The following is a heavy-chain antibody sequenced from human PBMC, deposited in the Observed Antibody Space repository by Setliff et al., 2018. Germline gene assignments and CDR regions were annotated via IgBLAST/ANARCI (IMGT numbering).Heavy chain of an antibody. D-gene: IGHD5-12*01. CDR1: EYSFTGYY. CDR3: ARSSGPRVVLAADFDY. V-gene: IGHV1-2*02. Sequence: ASVKVSCKASEYSFTGYYVHWVRQAPGQGLEWMGWINPNSDGTKYAQQFQGRVTLTRDTSITTVYMELSRLRSDDTAVYYCARSSGPRVVLAADFDYWGQGTLVTVSS. J-gene: IGHJ4*02. CDR2: INPNSDGT.